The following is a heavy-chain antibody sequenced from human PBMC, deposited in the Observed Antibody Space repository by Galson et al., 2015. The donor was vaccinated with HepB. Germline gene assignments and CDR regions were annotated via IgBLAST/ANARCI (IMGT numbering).Heavy chain of an antibody. V-gene: IGHV3-48*04. J-gene: IGHJ1*01. Sequence: FLRLSCAASGFTFSSQSMTWVRQAPGKGLEWISYISSSSSTIYYADPVKGRFLVSRDNAGMSVFRQMNSLRGANTAVYYCARGGPWYGERTEYFQNWGRGTLVTVSS. CDR1: GFTFSSQS. CDR2: ISSSSSTI. D-gene: IGHD3-10*01. CDR3: ARGGPWYGERTEYFQN.